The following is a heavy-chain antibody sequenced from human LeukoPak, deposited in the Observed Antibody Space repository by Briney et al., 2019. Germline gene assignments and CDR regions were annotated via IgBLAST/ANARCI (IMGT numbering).Heavy chain of an antibody. CDR1: GFTFSDYS. Sequence: GGSLRLPCSASGFTFSDYSMNWVRQAPGKGLEWVSSISSRSTYMYYADSLKGRFTISRDNAKNSLYLQMRSLRAEDTAVYYCARDPTSRYSWNHVDNWGQGTLVTVSS. D-gene: IGHD1-14*01. V-gene: IGHV3-21*01. CDR3: ARDPTSRYSWNHVDN. CDR2: ISSRSTYM. J-gene: IGHJ4*02.